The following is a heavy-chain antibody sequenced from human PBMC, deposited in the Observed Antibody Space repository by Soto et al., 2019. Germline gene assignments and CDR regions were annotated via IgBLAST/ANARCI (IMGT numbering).Heavy chain of an antibody. CDR1: GFTFSSYD. D-gene: IGHD6-13*01. CDR2: IGTAGDT. Sequence: RLSCAASGFTFSSYDMHWVRQATGKGLEWVSAIGTAGDTYYPGSVKGRFTISRENAKNSLYLQMNSLRAGDTAVYYCARAQGIAAARGFDYWGQGTLVTVSS. J-gene: IGHJ4*02. V-gene: IGHV3-13*01. CDR3: ARAQGIAAARGFDY.